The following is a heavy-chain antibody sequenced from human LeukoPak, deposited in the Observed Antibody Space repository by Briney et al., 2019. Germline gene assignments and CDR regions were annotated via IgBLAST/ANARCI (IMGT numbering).Heavy chain of an antibody. CDR1: GESLSGNY. CDR2: INDSGST. Sequence: SETLSLTCAVYGESLSGNYWSWIRQPPGKGLEWIGEINDSGSTNYNPSLKSRVTMTVDASNKQFSLRLSSVTAADTAVYYCARDLVYYFDYWGQGTLVTVSS. CDR3: ARDLVYYFDY. D-gene: IGHD3-16*01. J-gene: IGHJ4*02. V-gene: IGHV4-34*01.